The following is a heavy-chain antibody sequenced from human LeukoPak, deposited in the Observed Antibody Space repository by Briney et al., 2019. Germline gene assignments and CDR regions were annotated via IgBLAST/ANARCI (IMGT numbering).Heavy chain of an antibody. CDR1: GFTFRTYA. V-gene: IGHV3-23*01. D-gene: IGHD3/OR15-3a*01. J-gene: IGHJ3*02. CDR3: AKSRTGWLNDAFDI. Sequence: PGGSLRLSCAASGFTFRTYAMTWVRQAPGKGLEWVSGISGSGSSTYYADSVKGRFTISRDNSKNTLYLQMNSLRAEDTAVYSGAKSRTGWLNDAFDIWVQGTMVTVTS. CDR2: ISGSGSST.